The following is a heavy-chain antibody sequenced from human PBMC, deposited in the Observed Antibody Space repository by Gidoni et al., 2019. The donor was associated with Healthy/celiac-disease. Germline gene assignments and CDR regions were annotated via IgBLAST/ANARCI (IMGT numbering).Heavy chain of an antibody. D-gene: IGHD2-15*01. CDR2: INHSGST. Sequence: SLSGYYWSWIRQPPGKGLEWIGEINHSGSTNYNPSLKSRVTISVDTSKNQFSLKLSSVTAADTAVYYWARGCSGGSCYDYWGQGTLVTVSS. CDR3: ARGCSGGSCYDY. J-gene: IGHJ4*02. CDR1: SLSGYY. V-gene: IGHV4-34*01.